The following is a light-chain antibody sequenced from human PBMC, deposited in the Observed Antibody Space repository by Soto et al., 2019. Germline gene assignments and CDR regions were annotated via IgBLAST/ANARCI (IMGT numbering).Light chain of an antibody. Sequence: NFMLAQPDSVSGSPGKTVMISCTRSSGSIASNYVQWYQQRPGSAPTTVIYEDNQRPSGVPDRISGSIDSPSNSASLTISGLKTEDEADYYCQSYDSSTWVFGGGTKVTVL. CDR3: QSYDSSTWV. V-gene: IGLV6-57*03. CDR1: SGSIASNY. CDR2: EDN. J-gene: IGLJ3*02.